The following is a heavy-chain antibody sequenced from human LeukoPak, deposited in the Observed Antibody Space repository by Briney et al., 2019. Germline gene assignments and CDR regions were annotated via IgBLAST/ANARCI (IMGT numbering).Heavy chain of an antibody. CDR3: AKLVSSGWYYDY. D-gene: IGHD6-19*01. CDR2: IYYSGST. CDR1: GGSTSSNY. Sequence: SETLSLTCTVSGGSTSSNYWSWIRQPPGKGLESIGYIYYSGSTNYNPSLKSRVTMSVDTSKNQFSLKVSSVTAADTAVYYCAKLVSSGWYYDYWGQGTLVTVSS. V-gene: IGHV4-59*08. J-gene: IGHJ4*02.